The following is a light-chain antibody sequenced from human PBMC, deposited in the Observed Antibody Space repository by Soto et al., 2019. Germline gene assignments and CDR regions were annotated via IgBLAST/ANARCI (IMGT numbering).Light chain of an antibody. CDR2: GAS. J-gene: IGKJ5*01. CDR3: QKYGGSTIT. V-gene: IGKV3-20*01. CDR1: QKIHTN. Sequence: EIVMTQSPATLSVSPGERASLSCRACQKIHTNLAWYQQKRGQSPMLVIYGASSRATDIPDRFSGSGTGTDFPLSISRLEHEAFAVYYCQKYGGSTITFGQGTRLEIK.